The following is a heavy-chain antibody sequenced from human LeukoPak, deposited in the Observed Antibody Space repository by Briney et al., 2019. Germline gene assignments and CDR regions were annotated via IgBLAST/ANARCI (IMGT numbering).Heavy chain of an antibody. CDR3: AKDKNGNVCDY. J-gene: IGHJ4*02. CDR2: VWYVGGDE. V-gene: IGHV3-30*02. D-gene: IGHD1-1*01. CDR1: GFTFSTFG. Sequence: GGSLRLSCAASGFTFSTFGLHWVRQAPGKGLEWVASVWYVGGDEYYADSVKGRFKISRDNSKSTLYLQMDSLRTDDTALYYCAKDKNGNVCDYWGRGTLVTVSS.